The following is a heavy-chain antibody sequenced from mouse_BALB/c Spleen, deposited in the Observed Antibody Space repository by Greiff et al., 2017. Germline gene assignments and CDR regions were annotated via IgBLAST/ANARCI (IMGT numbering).Heavy chain of an antibody. CDR3: ARRGADKGYFDV. CDR1: GYTFSSYW. CDR2: ILPGSGST. Sequence: VQLQQSGAELMKPGASVKISCKATGYTFSSYWIEWVKQRPGHGLEWIGEILPGSGSTNYNEKFKGKATLTADKSSSTAYMQLSSLTSEDSAVYYCARRGADKGYFDVWGAGTTVTVSS. V-gene: IGHV1-9*01. D-gene: IGHD3-3*01. J-gene: IGHJ1*01.